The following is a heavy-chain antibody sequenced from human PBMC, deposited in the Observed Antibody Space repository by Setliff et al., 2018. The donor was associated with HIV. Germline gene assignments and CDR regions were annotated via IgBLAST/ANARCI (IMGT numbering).Heavy chain of an antibody. Sequence: SVKVSCKSSGDTFTGYTITWVRQAPGQGLEWMGGIIPSLGTANYAQRFQGRVTFTADASTSTAYMELSTLRSEDTAVYFCARDGGYSGHQWFGDAFDIWGQGTMVTVSS. J-gene: IGHJ3*02. V-gene: IGHV1-69*13. CDR3: ARDGGYSGHQWFGDAFDI. CDR2: IIPSLGTA. CDR1: GDTFTGYT. D-gene: IGHD5-12*01.